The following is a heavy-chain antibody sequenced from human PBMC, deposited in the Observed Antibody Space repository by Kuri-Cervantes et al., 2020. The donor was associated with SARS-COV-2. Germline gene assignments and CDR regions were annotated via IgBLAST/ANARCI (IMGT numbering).Heavy chain of an antibody. CDR3: ARGRLTGTTLS. J-gene: IGHJ5*02. CDR1: GFSLSGYA. D-gene: IGHD1-7*01. CDR2: ISFDGSNK. Sequence: GGSLRLSCTGPGFSLSGYALHWVRQAPGKGLGWVAVISFDGSNKKYADFVEGRFTISRDNSKNTLYLQMNSLRAEDTAVYYCARGRLTGTTLSWGQGTLVTVSS. V-gene: IGHV3-30*04.